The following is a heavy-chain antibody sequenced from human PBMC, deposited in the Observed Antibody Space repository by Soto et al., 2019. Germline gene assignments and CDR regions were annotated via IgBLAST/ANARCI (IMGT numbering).Heavy chain of an antibody. V-gene: IGHV1-69*08. CDR3: ARDCSSTSCYAYP. J-gene: IGHJ5*02. CDR2: IIPILGIA. Sequence: QVPLVQSGAEVKKPGSSVKVSFKASGGTFSSYTISWVRQAPGQGLEWMGRIIPILGIANYAQKFQGRVTITADKSTSTAYMELSSLRSEDTAVYYCARDCSSTSCYAYPWGQGTLVTVSS. CDR1: GGTFSSYT. D-gene: IGHD2-2*01.